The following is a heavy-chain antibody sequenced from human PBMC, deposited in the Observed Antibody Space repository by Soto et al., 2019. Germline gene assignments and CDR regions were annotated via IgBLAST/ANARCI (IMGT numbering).Heavy chain of an antibody. CDR2: INHSGST. Sequence: SETLSLTCAVYGGSFSGYYWSWIRQPPGKGLEWIWEINHSGSTNYNPSLKSRVTISVDTSKNQFSLKLSSVTAADTAVYYCARLNEIVVVPAAIKGWFDPWGQGTLVTVSS. CDR3: ARLNEIVVVPAAIKGWFDP. V-gene: IGHV4-34*01. CDR1: GGSFSGYY. D-gene: IGHD2-2*02. J-gene: IGHJ5*02.